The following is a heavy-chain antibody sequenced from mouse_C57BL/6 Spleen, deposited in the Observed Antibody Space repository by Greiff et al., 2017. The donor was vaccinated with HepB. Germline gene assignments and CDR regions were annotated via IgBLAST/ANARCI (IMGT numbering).Heavy chain of an antibody. CDR2: INPNYGTT. CDR1: GYSFTDYN. V-gene: IGHV1-39*01. J-gene: IGHJ1*03. Sequence: LVESGPELVKPGASVKISCKASGYSFTDYNMNWVKQSNGKSLEWIGVINPNYGTTSYNQKFKGKATLTVDQSSSTAYMQLNSLTSEDSAVYYCARSNYGSSHWYFDVWGTGTTVTVSS. CDR3: ARSNYGSSHWYFDV. D-gene: IGHD1-1*01.